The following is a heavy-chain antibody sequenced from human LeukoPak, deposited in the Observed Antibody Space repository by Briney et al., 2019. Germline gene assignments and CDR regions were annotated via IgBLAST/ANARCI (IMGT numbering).Heavy chain of an antibody. D-gene: IGHD2-2*01. CDR1: GGTFSSYA. V-gene: IGHV1-69*13. Sequence: ASVKVSCKASGGTFSSYAISWVRQAPRQGLEWMGGIIPIFGTANYAQKFQGRVTITADESTSTAYMELSSLRSEDTAVYYCARFRLGYCSSTSCPMDYWGQGTLVTVSS. CDR2: IIPIFGTA. CDR3: ARFRLGYCSSTSCPMDY. J-gene: IGHJ4*02.